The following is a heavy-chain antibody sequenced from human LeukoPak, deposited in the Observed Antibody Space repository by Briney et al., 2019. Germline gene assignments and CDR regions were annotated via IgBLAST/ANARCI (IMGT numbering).Heavy chain of an antibody. CDR3: ARGCDDSSGYYQYYFDY. CDR2: INHSGST. Sequence: SETLSLTCAVYGGSFSGYYWSWIRQPPGKGLEWLGEINHSGSTNYNPSLKSRVTISVDTSKNQFSLKLSSVTAADTAVYYCARGCDDSSGYYQYYFDYWGQGTLVTVSS. J-gene: IGHJ4*02. V-gene: IGHV4-34*01. D-gene: IGHD3-22*01. CDR1: GGSFSGYY.